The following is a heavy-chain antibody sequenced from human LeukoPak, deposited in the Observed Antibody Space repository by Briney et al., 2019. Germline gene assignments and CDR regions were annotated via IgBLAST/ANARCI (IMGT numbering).Heavy chain of an antibody. D-gene: IGHD3-3*01. CDR1: GGSISSSGYY. J-gene: IGHJ6*03. CDR3: ARRVIIISRDYMDV. Sequence: KPSETLSLTCTVSGGSISSSGYYWGWIRQPPGKGLEWIGSIYYSGSTYYNPSLKSRVTISVDTSKNQFSLKLSSVTAADTAVYYCARRVIIISRDYMDVWGKGTTVTISS. CDR2: IYYSGST. V-gene: IGHV4-39*01.